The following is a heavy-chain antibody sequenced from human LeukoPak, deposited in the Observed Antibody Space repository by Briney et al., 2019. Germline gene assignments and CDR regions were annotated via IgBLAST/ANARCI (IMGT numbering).Heavy chain of an antibody. CDR2: INPNSGGT. CDR3: ARVLRYFDWLLLGY. Sequence: ASVKVSCKASGYTFTGYYIHWVRQAPGQGLEWMGRINPNSGGTNYAQKFQGWVTMTRDTSISTAYMELSRLRSDDTAVYYCARVLRYFDWLLLGYWGQGTLVTVSS. J-gene: IGHJ4*02. CDR1: GYTFTGYY. D-gene: IGHD3-9*01. V-gene: IGHV1-2*04.